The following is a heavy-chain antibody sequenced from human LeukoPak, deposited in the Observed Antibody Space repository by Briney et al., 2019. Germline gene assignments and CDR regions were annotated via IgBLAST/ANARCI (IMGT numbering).Heavy chain of an antibody. CDR3: ARWGGTRQYYFDY. CDR1: GFIFSDYD. V-gene: IGHV3-33*04. CDR2: TRLDGSIK. Sequence: GGALRLSCAVSGFIFSDYDFHWVRQAPGKGLECVAVTRLDGSIKQYADSVKGRFPISRDDSKNTLYIQMNFLKSEDTAVYYCARWGGTRQYYFDYWGQGTLVTVSS. D-gene: IGHD1-1*01. J-gene: IGHJ4*02.